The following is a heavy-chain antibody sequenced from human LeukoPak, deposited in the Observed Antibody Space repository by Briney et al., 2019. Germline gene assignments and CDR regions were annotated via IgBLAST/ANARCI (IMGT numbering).Heavy chain of an antibody. CDR3: AKDREYSSGWYGGRGDRFDY. D-gene: IGHD6-19*01. CDR1: GFTFSSYA. Sequence: GGSLRLSCAASGFTFSSYAMSWVRQAPGKGLEWVSAISGSGGSTYYADSVKGRFTISRDNSKNTLYLQMNSLRAEDTAVYYCAKDREYSSGWYGGRGDRFDYWGQGTLVTVSS. J-gene: IGHJ4*02. CDR2: ISGSGGST. V-gene: IGHV3-23*01.